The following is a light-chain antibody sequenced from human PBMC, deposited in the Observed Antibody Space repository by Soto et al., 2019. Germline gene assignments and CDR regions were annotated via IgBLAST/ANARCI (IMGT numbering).Light chain of an antibody. CDR3: HQYRNFPPLT. CDR2: ETS. CDR1: QSVSGSH. J-gene: IGKJ4*01. Sequence: EIVLTQSPVTLSLSPGERATLSCRASQSVSGSHLAWYQQRPGQAPRLLIYETSTRASGIPDRFSGSGSGTDFTLTISRLEPEDFAVYFCHQYRNFPPLTFGGGTKVDLK. V-gene: IGKV3-20*01.